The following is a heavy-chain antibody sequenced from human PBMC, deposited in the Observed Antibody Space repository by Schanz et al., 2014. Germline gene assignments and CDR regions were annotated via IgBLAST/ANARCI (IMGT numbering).Heavy chain of an antibody. CDR3: ARYTGAYFDY. CDR2: IYTSGST. J-gene: IGHJ4*02. V-gene: IGHV4-4*07. Sequence: QVQLQESGPGLVKPSETLSLTCTVSGGSISTYYWSWIRQPAGKGLEWIGRIYTSGSTNYNPSLKSRVTLSVDPSKTQFSLRLSSVTAADTAVYYCARYTGAYFDYWGQGTLVTVSS. CDR1: GGSISTYY. D-gene: IGHD1-26*01.